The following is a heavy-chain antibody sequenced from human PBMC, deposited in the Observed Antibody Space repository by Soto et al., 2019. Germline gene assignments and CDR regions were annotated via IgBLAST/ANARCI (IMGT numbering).Heavy chain of an antibody. CDR1: GRSISEINSY. CDR3: ARPEGGYGSGYSWFDP. V-gene: IGHV4-39*01. D-gene: IGHD5-12*01. Sequence: SETLSLTCSVSGRSISEINSYWGWIRQTPGEGLEWIGTIHHTRSTYYNPSLKSRVIISLDTSKNQFSLKLSSVTAADTALYYCARPEGGYGSGYSWFDPWGQGTRVTVS. J-gene: IGHJ5*02. CDR2: IHHTRST.